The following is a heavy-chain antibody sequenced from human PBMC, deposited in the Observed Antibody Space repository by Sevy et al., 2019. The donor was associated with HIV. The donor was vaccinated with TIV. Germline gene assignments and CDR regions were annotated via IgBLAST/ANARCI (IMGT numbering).Heavy chain of an antibody. V-gene: IGHV3-30-3*01. D-gene: IGHD6-13*01. CDR1: GFTFNTYA. CDR3: VRGRAIAAAGTLDY. Sequence: GGSLRLSCAASGFTFNTYAMHWVRQAPGKGLEWVAVISYDGGSKYYADSVKGRFTISRDNSKNTLYLQMISLRPEDSAIYYCVRGRAIAAAGTLDYWGQGTLVTVSS. J-gene: IGHJ4*02. CDR2: ISYDGGSK.